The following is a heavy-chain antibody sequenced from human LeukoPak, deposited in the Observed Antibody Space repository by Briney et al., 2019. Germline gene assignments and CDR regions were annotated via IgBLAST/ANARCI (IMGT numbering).Heavy chain of an antibody. CDR3: AKDGYDYYCYYMDV. CDR1: GFTFSSYA. Sequence: PGGSLRLSCAASGFTFSSYAMSWVRQAPGKGLEWVSAISGSGGSTYYADSVKGRFTISRDNSKNPLYLQMNSLRAEDTAVYYCAKDGYDYYCYYMDVWGKGTTVTVSS. J-gene: IGHJ6*03. D-gene: IGHD1-1*01. V-gene: IGHV3-23*01. CDR2: ISGSGGST.